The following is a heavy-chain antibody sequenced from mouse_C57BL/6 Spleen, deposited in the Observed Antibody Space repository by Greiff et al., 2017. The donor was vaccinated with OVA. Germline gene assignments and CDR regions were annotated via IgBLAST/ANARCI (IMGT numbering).Heavy chain of an antibody. CDR1: GYTFTSYW. D-gene: IGHD2-5*01. V-gene: IGHV1-64*01. CDR2: IHPNSGST. CDR3: VPAYYSNPDGFAY. J-gene: IGHJ3*01. Sequence: QVQLQQPGAELVKPGASVKLSCKASGYTFTSYWMHWVKQRPGQGLEWIGMIHPNSGSTNYTEKFTSKATLTVDNSSSTAYMQLSSLTSEDSAVYDGVPAYYSNPDGFAYWGQGTLVTVSA.